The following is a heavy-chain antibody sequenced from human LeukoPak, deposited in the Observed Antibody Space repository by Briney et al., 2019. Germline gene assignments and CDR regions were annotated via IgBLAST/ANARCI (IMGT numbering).Heavy chain of an antibody. D-gene: IGHD3-22*01. J-gene: IGHJ4*02. CDR2: ISYDGSNK. CDR1: GFTFSSYA. Sequence: GGSLRLSCAASGFTFSSYAMHWVRQAPGEGLEWVAVISYDGSNKYYADSVKGRFTIPRDNSKNTLYLQMNSLRAEDTAVYYCARDFGAWDSSGYYYWGQGTLVTVSS. CDR3: ARDFGAWDSSGYYY. V-gene: IGHV3-30*04.